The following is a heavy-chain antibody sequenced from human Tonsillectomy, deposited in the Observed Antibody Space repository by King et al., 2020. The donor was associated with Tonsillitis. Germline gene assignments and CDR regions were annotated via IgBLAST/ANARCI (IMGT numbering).Heavy chain of an antibody. CDR1: GFTVSSYS. V-gene: IGHV3-48*01. CDR3: ARDHYGDYGLDY. J-gene: IGHJ4*02. CDR2: ISSSGSII. Sequence: QLVQSGGGLVQPGGSLRLSCAASGFTVSSYSMNWVRQAPGKGLEWVSYISSSGSIIYYADSVMGRFFISRDNAKNSLYLQMDSLRAEDTAVYYCARDHYGDYGLDYWGQGTLATVSS. D-gene: IGHD4-17*01.